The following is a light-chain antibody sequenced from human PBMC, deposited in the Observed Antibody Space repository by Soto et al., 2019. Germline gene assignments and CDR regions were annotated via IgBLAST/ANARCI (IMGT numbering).Light chain of an antibody. CDR3: QQYNNWPPLT. CDR1: QSVSNK. CDR2: GAS. Sequence: EIVMTQSPATLSVSPGVRATLSCRSSQSVSNKLAWYQQKPGQAPRLLIYGASTRATGIPARFSGSGSGTEFTLTISSLQSEDFAVYYCQQYNNWPPLTFGGGTKVEIK. V-gene: IGKV3-15*01. J-gene: IGKJ4*01.